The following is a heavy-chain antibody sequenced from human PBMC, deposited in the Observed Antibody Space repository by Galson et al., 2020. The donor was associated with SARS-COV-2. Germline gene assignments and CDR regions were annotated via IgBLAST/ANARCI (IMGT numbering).Heavy chain of an antibody. J-gene: IGHJ5*02. CDR1: GGSISSYY. Sequence: ETSETLSLTCTVSGGSISSYYWSWIRQPAGKGLEWIGRIYTSGSTNYNPSLMSRVTMSVDTSKNQFSLKLSSVTAADTAVYYCAREGPYYYDSSGYYRWFDPWGQGTLVTVSS. CDR3: AREGPYYYDSSGYYRWFDP. V-gene: IGHV4-4*07. D-gene: IGHD3-22*01. CDR2: IYTSGST.